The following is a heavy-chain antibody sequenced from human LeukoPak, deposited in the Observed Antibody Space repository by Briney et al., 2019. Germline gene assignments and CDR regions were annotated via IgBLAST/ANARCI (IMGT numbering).Heavy chain of an antibody. V-gene: IGHV4-4*07. CDR2: IYISGST. CDR3: ARDRYYYDSSDYLTFDY. CDR1: GASISSYY. J-gene: IGHJ4*02. D-gene: IGHD3-22*01. Sequence: SETLSLTCTVSGASISSYYWSWIRQPPGKGLEWIGRIYISGSTNYNPSLKSRVTMSVDTSKNQFSLKLSSVTAADTAVYYCARDRYYYDSSDYLTFDYWGQGTLVTVSS.